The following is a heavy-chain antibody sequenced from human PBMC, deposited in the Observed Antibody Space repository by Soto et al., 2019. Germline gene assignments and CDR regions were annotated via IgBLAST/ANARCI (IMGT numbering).Heavy chain of an antibody. J-gene: IGHJ4*02. V-gene: IGHV3-30*18. CDR1: GFTFSSFG. CDR2: IAFDGSDE. CDR3: AKGLYSYGSSYFES. D-gene: IGHD5-18*01. Sequence: QVQLVESGGGVVQPGRSLRLSCVVSGFTFSSFGMHWVRQAPGKVLEWVAVIAFDGSDEYYGDSVKGRFSISRDNSKSTLYLQMNSLRPEDAAVYYCAKGLYSYGSSYFESWGEGTLVTVSS.